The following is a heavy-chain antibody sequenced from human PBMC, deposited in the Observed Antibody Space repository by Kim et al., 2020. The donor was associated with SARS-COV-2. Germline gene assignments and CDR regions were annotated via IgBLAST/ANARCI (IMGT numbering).Heavy chain of an antibody. Sequence: GGSLRLSCAASGFTHYTHGMDWVRQAPGKGLEWVSSMNISGGRKYYTDSVKGRVTISRDNTKNTLHLIMEGLSAENTALYYCARDALGRFSVWC. CDR1: GFTHYTHG. V-gene: IGHV3-23*01. J-gene: IGHJ3*01. CDR2: MNISGGRK. D-gene: IGHD3-16*01. CDR3: ARDALGRFSV.